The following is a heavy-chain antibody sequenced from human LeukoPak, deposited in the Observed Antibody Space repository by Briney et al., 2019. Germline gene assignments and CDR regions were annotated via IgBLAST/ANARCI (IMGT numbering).Heavy chain of an antibody. CDR3: ARRYSGYEWAFDI. J-gene: IGHJ3*02. CDR1: GFTFSTYW. V-gene: IGHV3-7*01. D-gene: IGHD5-12*01. Sequence: GGSLRLSCAASGFTFSTYWMTWVRQAPGKGLEGVANIKKDGSEKYYADSVQGRFTISRDNAKNSLSLQMNSLRAEDTALYYCARRYSGYEWAFDIWGQGTMVTVSS. CDR2: IKKDGSEK.